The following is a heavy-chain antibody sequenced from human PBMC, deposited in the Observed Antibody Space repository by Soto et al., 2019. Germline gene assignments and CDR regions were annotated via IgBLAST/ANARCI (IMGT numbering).Heavy chain of an antibody. J-gene: IGHJ6*02. CDR1: GGSISSYY. V-gene: IGHV4-4*07. CDR3: ARDREGSSWSRYYYYGMDV. CDR2: IYTSGST. D-gene: IGHD6-13*01. Sequence: SETLSLTCTVSGGSISSYYWSWIRQPAGKGLEWIGRIYTSGSTNYNPSLKSRVTMSVDTSKNQFSLKLRSVTAADTAVYYCARDREGSSWSRYYYYGMDVWGQGTTVTVSS.